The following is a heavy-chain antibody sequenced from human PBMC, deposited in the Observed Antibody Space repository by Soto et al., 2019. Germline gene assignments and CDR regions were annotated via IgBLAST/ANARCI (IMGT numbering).Heavy chain of an antibody. Sequence: QVQLQESGPGLVKPSQTLSLTCTVSGGSISSGSYYWSWIRQHPGKGLEWIGYIYYSGRTYYNPSLTSRVTISVDTSKNQFFLKLSSVTAADTAVYYCARINTGVAATSFDYWGQGTLVTVSS. V-gene: IGHV4-31*03. J-gene: IGHJ4*02. CDR1: GGSISSGSYY. D-gene: IGHD2-15*01. CDR2: IYYSGRT. CDR3: ARINTGVAATSFDY.